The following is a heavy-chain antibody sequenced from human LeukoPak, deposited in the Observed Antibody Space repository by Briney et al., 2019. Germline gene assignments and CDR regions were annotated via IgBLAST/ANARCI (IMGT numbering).Heavy chain of an antibody. CDR3: ARGRRSSSWYVNYYYYYGMDV. CDR1: GYSFTSCY. D-gene: IGHD6-13*01. CDR2: INPSGGST. V-gene: IGHV1-46*01. Sequence: ASVKVSCKASGYSFTSCYMHWVRQAPGQGLEWMGIINPSGGSTSYAQKFQGRVTMTRDTSTSTAYMELSSLRSEDTAVYYCARGRRSSSWYVNYYYYYGMDVWGQGTTVTVSS. J-gene: IGHJ6*02.